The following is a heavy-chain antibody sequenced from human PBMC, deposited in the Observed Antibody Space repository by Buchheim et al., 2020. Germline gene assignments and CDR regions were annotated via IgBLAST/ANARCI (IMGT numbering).Heavy chain of an antibody. V-gene: IGHV4-59*01. CDR2: IYYSGST. D-gene: IGHD3-10*01. CDR1: GGSISSYY. J-gene: IGHJ4*02. CDR3: ARMAYYYGSGVDY. Sequence: QVQLQESGPGLVKPSETLSLTCTVSGGSISSYYWSWIRQPPGKGLEWIGYIYYSGSTNYNPSLKSRVTISVDTSKNQFSLKLSSVTAADTAVYYCARMAYYYGSGVDYWGQGTL.